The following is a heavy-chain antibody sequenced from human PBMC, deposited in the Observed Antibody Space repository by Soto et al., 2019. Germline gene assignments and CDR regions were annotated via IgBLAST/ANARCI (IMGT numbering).Heavy chain of an antibody. Sequence: GGSLRLSCAASGFTFDDYTMHWVRQAPGKGLEWVSLISWDGGSTYYADSVKGRFTISRDNSKNSLYLQMNSLRTEDTALDYCAKDMGYSSSYYFDYWGQGTLVTVSS. CDR1: GFTFDDYT. J-gene: IGHJ4*02. V-gene: IGHV3-43*01. D-gene: IGHD6-6*01. CDR3: AKDMGYSSSYYFDY. CDR2: ISWDGGST.